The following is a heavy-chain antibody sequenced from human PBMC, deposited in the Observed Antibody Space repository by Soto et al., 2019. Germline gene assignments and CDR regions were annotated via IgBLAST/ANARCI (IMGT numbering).Heavy chain of an antibody. D-gene: IGHD3-16*01. CDR3: ARVPSFSTFAFDM. J-gene: IGHJ3*02. Sequence: ASVKVSCKASGYTFTSYDINWVRLATGQGLEWMGWMNPNSGDTQFAQKFRDRVTMTRNTSISTAYMELSSLRSEDTALYFCARVPSFSTFAFDMWGQGTMVTVSS. CDR2: MNPNSGDT. V-gene: IGHV1-8*02. CDR1: GYTFTSYD.